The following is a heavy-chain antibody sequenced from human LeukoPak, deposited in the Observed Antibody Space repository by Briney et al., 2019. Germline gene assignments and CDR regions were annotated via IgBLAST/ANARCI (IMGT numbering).Heavy chain of an antibody. CDR2: IYSSGST. Sequence: PSETLSLTCTVSGDSLDNYYWSWIRQPAGKGLEWIGRIYSSGSTNYNPSLKSRVTMSVDTSKNQFSPKLTSVTAADAAVYYCARDAGYSSSSGNFDYWGQGTLVTVSS. D-gene: IGHD6-6*01. CDR1: GDSLDNYY. V-gene: IGHV4-4*07. CDR3: ARDAGYSSSSGNFDY. J-gene: IGHJ4*02.